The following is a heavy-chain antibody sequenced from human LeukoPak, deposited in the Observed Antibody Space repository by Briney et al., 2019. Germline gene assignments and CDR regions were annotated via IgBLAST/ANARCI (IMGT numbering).Heavy chain of an antibody. J-gene: IGHJ4*02. CDR3: ARVGYYDSSGYYSFDY. CDR2: IYYSGST. V-gene: IGHV4-59*12. D-gene: IGHD3-22*01. CDR1: GGSISSYY. Sequence: SETLSLTCTVSGGSISSYYWSWIRQPPGKGLEWIGYIYYSGSTNYNPSLKSRVTISVDTSKNQFSLKLSSVTAADTAVYYCARVGYYDSSGYYSFDYWGQGTLVTVSS.